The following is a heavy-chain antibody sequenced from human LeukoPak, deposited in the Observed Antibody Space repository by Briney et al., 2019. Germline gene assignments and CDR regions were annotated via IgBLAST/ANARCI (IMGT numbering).Heavy chain of an antibody. CDR3: ASETSSGSYWGVDY. J-gene: IGHJ4*02. D-gene: IGHD1-26*01. Sequence: GGSLRLSCAASGFTFSSYAMSWVSQAPGKGLEWVSAISGSGGSTYYADSVKGRFTISRDNCKNTLYLQMNSLRAEDTAVYYCASETSSGSYWGVDYWGQGTLVTVSS. CDR2: ISGSGGST. CDR1: GFTFSSYA. V-gene: IGHV3-23*01.